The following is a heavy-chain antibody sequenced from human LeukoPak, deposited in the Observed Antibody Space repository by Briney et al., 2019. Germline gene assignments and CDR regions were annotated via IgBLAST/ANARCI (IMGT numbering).Heavy chain of an antibody. J-gene: IGHJ6*03. V-gene: IGHV1-46*01. Sequence: ASVKVSCKASGYTFTSYYMHWVRQAPGQGLEWMGIINPSGGSTSYAQKFQGRVTMTRGTSTSTVYMELSSLRSEDTAVYYCARGSVLRYFDWHTYYYYMDVWGKGTTVTISS. CDR2: INPSGGST. CDR1: GYTFTSYY. D-gene: IGHD3-9*01. CDR3: ARGSVLRYFDWHTYYYYMDV.